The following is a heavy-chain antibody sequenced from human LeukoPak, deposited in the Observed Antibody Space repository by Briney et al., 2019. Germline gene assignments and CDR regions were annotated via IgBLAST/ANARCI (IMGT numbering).Heavy chain of an antibody. V-gene: IGHV4-38-2*02. Sequence: PSETLSLTCTVSGYSISSGYYWGWIRQPPGRGLEWIGTIYHRGTTYYNPSLKSRVIIPLDTSKNQFSLKVNSVTAADTAVYFCARVPSGYDPNWFDPWGQGTLVTVSS. CDR1: GYSISSGYY. CDR3: ARVPSGYDPNWFDP. D-gene: IGHD5-12*01. J-gene: IGHJ5*02. CDR2: IYHRGTT.